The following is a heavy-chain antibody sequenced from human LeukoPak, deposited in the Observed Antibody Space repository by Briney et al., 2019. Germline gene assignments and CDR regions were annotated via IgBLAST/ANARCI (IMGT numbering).Heavy chain of an antibody. CDR2: ISYDGSNK. CDR1: GFTFSSYG. Sequence: GGSLRLSCAASGFTFSSYGMHWVRQAPGKGLEWVAVISYDGSNKYYADSVKGRFTISRDNSKNTLYLQMNSLRPEDSSVYYCASKYSGTYWSPWDNWGQGTLVTVSS. D-gene: IGHD1-26*01. CDR3: ASKYSGTYWSPWDN. V-gene: IGHV3-30*03. J-gene: IGHJ4*02.